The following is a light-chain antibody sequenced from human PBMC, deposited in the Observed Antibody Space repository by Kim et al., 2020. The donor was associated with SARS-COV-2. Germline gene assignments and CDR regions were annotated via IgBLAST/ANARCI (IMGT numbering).Light chain of an antibody. CDR3: ISYSSIGTYV. CDR2: DVN. Sequence: QSALTQPASVSGSQGQSITISCTGTSSDVGGYNYVAWYQQHPGKAPKVMIYDVNNRPSGVSSRFSGSKSGNTASLTISGLQTGDEADYYCISYSSIGTYVFGTGTKGTV. V-gene: IGLV2-14*03. CDR1: SSDVGGYNY. J-gene: IGLJ1*01.